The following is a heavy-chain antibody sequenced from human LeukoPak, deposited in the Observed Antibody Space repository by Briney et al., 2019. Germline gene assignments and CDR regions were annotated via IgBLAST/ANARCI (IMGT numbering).Heavy chain of an antibody. CDR3: TIMITFGGVIVSDS. V-gene: IGHV1-2*02. D-gene: IGHD3-16*02. Sequence: ASVKVSRKASGYTFTGYYMHWVRQAPGPGLEWMGWINTKSGGTNYAQKFQGGVTMTRDTSISTAYKELSRLRSDDTAVFYCTIMITFGGVIVSDSWGQGTLVTVSS. CDR1: GYTFTGYY. J-gene: IGHJ4*02. CDR2: INTKSGGT.